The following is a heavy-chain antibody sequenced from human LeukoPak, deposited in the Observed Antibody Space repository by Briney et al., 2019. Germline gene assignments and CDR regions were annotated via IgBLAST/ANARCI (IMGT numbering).Heavy chain of an antibody. CDR1: GDSMSTGTYY. CDR3: VREGSFYGTRGF. Sequence: SQTLSLTCSVSGDSMSTGTYYWNWIRQPAGKGLEWIGRIFKAGTTYYNPSLQSRATISIDTSKNQSFLNVTPVTAADTAVYYCVREGSFYGTRGFWGPGTLVSVSP. D-gene: IGHD1-14*01. CDR2: IFKAGTT. J-gene: IGHJ4*02. V-gene: IGHV4-61*02.